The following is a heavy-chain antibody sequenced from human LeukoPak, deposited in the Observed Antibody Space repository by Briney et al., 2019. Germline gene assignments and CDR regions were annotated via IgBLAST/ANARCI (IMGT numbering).Heavy chain of an antibody. CDR2: ISSSGSTI. CDR1: GFTFSDCY. D-gene: IGHD3-3*01. J-gene: IGHJ4*02. Sequence: GMSLRLSCAASGFTFSDCYMTWIRQAPGKGLEWVSYISSSGSTIYYTDSVKGRFTISRDNAKNSLYLQMNSLRAEDTAVYYCARLAERYDFWSGYNYWGQGTLVTVSS. CDR3: ARLAERYDFWSGYNY. V-gene: IGHV3-11*04.